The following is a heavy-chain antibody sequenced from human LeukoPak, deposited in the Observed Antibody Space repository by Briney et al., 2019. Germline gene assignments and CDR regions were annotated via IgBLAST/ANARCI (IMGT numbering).Heavy chain of an antibody. CDR1: GFTFSSYA. J-gene: IGHJ6*02. D-gene: IGHD7-27*01. CDR3: VKDRGPGDSRYYGMDV. Sequence: PGGSLRLSCAASGFTFSSYAMSWVRQAPGKGLEWVSAISGGGGSTYYADSVKGRFTISRDNSKNTLYLQMNSLRAEDTAVYYCVKDRGPGDSRYYGMDVWGQGTTVTVSS. V-gene: IGHV3-23*01. CDR2: ISGGGGST.